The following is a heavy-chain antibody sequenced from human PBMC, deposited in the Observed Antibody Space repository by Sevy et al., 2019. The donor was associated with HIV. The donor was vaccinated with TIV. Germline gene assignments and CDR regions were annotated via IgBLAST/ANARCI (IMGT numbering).Heavy chain of an antibody. V-gene: IGHV3-23*01. D-gene: IGHD2-8*01. J-gene: IGHJ4*02. Sequence: GGSLRLSCAASGFTFSKYSMSWVRQPPRKGLEWVSTLSFVCGEINYADSVKGRFTISRDNSKSSVYLQMNNLRPEDTAVYYCAREGCTKPHDYWGQGTLVTVSS. CDR1: GFTFSKYS. CDR2: LSFVCGEI. CDR3: AREGCTKPHDY.